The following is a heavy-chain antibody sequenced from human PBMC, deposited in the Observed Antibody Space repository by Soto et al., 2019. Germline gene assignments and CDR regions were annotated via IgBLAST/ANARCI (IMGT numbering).Heavy chain of an antibody. Sequence: QVQLVQSGAEVKKPGSSVKVSCKASGGTFSSYAISWVRQAPGQGLEWMGGIIPIFGTANYAQKFQGRVTITADESTSTAYMELSSPRSEDTAVYYCASGDYDFWSGPGGGMDVWGQGTTVTVSS. CDR1: GGTFSSYA. D-gene: IGHD3-3*01. V-gene: IGHV1-69*12. J-gene: IGHJ6*02. CDR2: IIPIFGTA. CDR3: ASGDYDFWSGPGGGMDV.